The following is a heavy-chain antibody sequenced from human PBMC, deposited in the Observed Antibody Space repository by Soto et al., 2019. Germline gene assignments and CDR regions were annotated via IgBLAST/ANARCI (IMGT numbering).Heavy chain of an antibody. CDR1: GFSLSTSGVG. Sequence: SGPTLVNPTQTLTLTCTFSGFSLSTSGVGVGWIRQPPGKALEWLALIYWDDDKRYSPSLKSRLTITKDTSKNQVVLTITNMKPVDTATYYCAHRLYSPRSDIVVVPAAMPLGWSHPWGRGPLVTFSS. CDR3: AHRLYSPRSDIVVVPAAMPLGWSHP. V-gene: IGHV2-5*02. CDR2: IYWDDDK. J-gene: IGHJ5*02. D-gene: IGHD2-2*01.